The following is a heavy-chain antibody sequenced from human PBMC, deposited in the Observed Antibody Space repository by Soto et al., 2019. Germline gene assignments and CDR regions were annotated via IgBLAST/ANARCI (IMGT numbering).Heavy chain of an antibody. D-gene: IGHD5-18*01. CDR3: AREKRIRLWSYSYFDY. V-gene: IGHV4-30-4*01. J-gene: IGHJ4*02. CDR2: IYYSGST. Sequence: PSETLSLTCTVSGGSISSGDYYWSWIRQPPGKGLEWIGYIYYSGSTYYNPSLKSRVTISVDTSKNQFSLKLSSVTAADTAVYYCAREKRIRLWSYSYFDYWGQGTLVTVSS. CDR1: GGSISSGDYY.